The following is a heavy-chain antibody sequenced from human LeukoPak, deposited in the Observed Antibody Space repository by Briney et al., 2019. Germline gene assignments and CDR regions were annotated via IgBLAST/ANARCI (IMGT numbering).Heavy chain of an antibody. D-gene: IGHD6-13*01. Sequence: SETLSLTCTVSGGSISSYYWSWIRHPPGKGLEWIGYIYYSGSTNYNPSLKSRVTISVDTSKNQFSLKLSSVTAADTAVYYCARGPGYSSSWYYDYWGQGTLVTVSS. CDR2: IYYSGST. V-gene: IGHV4-59*01. CDR1: GGSISSYY. J-gene: IGHJ4*02. CDR3: ARGPGYSSSWYYDY.